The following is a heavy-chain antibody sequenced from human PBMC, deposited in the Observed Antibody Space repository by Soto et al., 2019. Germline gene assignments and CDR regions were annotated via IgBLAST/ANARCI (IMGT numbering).Heavy chain of an antibody. V-gene: IGHV3-30*18. CDR3: AKSAHGTNNGMDV. D-gene: IGHD1-7*01. J-gene: IGHJ6*02. CDR1: GFTFSSYG. CDR2: ISYDGSNK. Sequence: GGSLRLSCAASGFTFSSYGMHWVRQAPGKGLEWVAVISYDGSNKYYADSVKGRFTISRDNSKNTLYLQMNSLRAEDTAVYYCAKSAHGTNNGMDVWGQGTTVTVSS.